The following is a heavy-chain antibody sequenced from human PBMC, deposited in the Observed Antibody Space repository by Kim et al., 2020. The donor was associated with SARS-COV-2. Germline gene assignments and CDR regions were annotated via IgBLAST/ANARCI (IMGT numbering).Heavy chain of an antibody. J-gene: IGHJ4*02. D-gene: IGHD6-13*01. V-gene: IGHV1-18*01. Sequence: AQKLQGRVPMNTDTSTSTAYMELRSLRSDDTAVYYCAKHSSSWYRGAFDYWGQGTLVTVSS. CDR3: AKHSSSWYRGAFDY.